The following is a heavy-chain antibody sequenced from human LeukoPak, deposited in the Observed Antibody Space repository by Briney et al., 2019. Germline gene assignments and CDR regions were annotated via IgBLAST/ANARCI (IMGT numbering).Heavy chain of an antibody. D-gene: IGHD5-18*01. Sequence: TSETLSLTCTVSGGSISSSSYYWGWIRQPPGKGPEWIGSIYYSGSTYYNPSLKSRVTISVDTSKNQFSLKLSSVTAADTAVYYCARHVDSYGHYYFDYWGQGTLVTVSS. CDR1: GGSISSSSYY. CDR3: ARHVDSYGHYYFDY. J-gene: IGHJ4*02. V-gene: IGHV4-39*01. CDR2: IYYSGST.